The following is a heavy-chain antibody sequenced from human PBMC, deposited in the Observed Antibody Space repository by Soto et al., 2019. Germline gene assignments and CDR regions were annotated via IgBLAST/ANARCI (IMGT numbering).Heavy chain of an antibody. CDR2: IYSGGST. D-gene: IGHD6-13*01. CDR1: GFTVSSNY. CDR3: ARCGDSSNWYSFWSGLEENYYYYMDV. J-gene: IGHJ6*03. Sequence: EVQLVESGGGLVQPGGSLRLSCAASGFTVSSNYMSWVRQAPGKGLEWVSVIYSGGSTYYADSVKGRFTISRDNSKNTLYLQMNSLRAEDTAVYYCARCGDSSNWYSFWSGLEENYYYYMDVWGKGTTVTVSS. V-gene: IGHV3-66*01.